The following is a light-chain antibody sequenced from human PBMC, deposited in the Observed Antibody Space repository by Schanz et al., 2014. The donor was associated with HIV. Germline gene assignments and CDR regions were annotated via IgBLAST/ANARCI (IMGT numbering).Light chain of an antibody. J-gene: IGLJ3*02. V-gene: IGLV1-44*01. CDR3: ATWVDSLNGWV. CDR1: SSDFKANA. Sequence: QSVLTQAPSASGTPGQRVTISCSGSSSDFKANAVLWYQQLPGAAPKLLIYHTYHRPSGVPDRFSGSDSGASASLAISGLQSEDEADYYCATWVDSLNGWVFGGGTKLTVL. CDR2: HTY.